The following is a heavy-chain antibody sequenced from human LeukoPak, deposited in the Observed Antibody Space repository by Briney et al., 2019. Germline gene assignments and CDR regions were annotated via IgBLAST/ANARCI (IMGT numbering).Heavy chain of an antibody. V-gene: IGHV3-53*01. D-gene: IGHD1-26*01. Sequence: GGSLRLSCAASGFTVSNNYMSWVRQAPGKGLEWVSVIYSGGSTYYADSVKGRFTISRDNSKDTLYLQMNSLRAEDTAVYYCARESGSYGWFDPWGQGTLVTVSS. J-gene: IGHJ5*02. CDR2: IYSGGST. CDR3: ARESGSYGWFDP. CDR1: GFTVSNNY.